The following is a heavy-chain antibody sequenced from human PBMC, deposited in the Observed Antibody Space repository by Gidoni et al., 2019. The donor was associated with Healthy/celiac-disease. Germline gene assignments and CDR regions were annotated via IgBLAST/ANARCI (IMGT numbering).Heavy chain of an antibody. Sequence: EVQLVVPRGGLVQHGRSMSLSCAACGFSFAHYHLHWFRHAPGNGLEWVAGISWNSVSICYGNSVKGRFTISRDNAKNSLYLQMNRLRAEDTALYYCAKECVGDCYSSVLFYAFDIWGQGRMGTVSS. CDR3: AKECVGDCYSSVLFYAFDI. J-gene: IGHJ3*02. CDR2: ISWNSVSI. V-gene: IGHV3-9*01. CDR1: GFSFAHYH. D-gene: IGHD2-21*02.